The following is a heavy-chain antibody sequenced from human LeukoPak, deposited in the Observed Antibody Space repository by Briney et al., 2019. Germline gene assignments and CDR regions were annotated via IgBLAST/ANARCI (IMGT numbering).Heavy chain of an antibody. Sequence: PSETLSLTCAVYGGSFSGYYWSWIRQPPGKGLEWIGEINHSGSTNYNPSLKSRVTIPVDTSKNQFSLKLSSVTAADTAVYYCASFKVRGVSGYWGQGTLVTVSS. D-gene: IGHD3-10*01. CDR2: INHSGST. J-gene: IGHJ4*02. CDR1: GGSFSGYY. V-gene: IGHV4-34*01. CDR3: ASFKVRGVSGY.